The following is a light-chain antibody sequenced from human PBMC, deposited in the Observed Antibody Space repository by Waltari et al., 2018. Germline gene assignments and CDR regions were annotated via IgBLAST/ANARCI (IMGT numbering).Light chain of an antibody. J-gene: IGKJ4*01. CDR2: AAS. V-gene: IGKV1D-17*01. Sequence: NIQMTQSPSAMSASVGDRVTITCRARQGISNYLAWFQQKPGKVPKHLIYAASSLQSGVPSRFSGSGSGTEFTLTISSLQPEDFATYYCQQSFTAPRVTFGGGTKMEV. CDR3: QQSFTAPRVT. CDR1: QGISNY.